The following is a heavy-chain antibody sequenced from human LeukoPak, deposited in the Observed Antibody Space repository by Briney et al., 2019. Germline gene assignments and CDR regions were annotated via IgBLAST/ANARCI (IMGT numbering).Heavy chain of an antibody. CDR2: MNPNTGNT. J-gene: IGHJ6*03. V-gene: IGHV1-8*02. Sequence: GASVKVSCKASGYTFINYAMNWVRQAPGQGLEWMGWMNPNTGNTGYAQKFQGRVTMTRNTSISTAYMELSSLRSEDTAVYYCARGPAITMVRGGIYYYYMDVWGKGTTVTISS. CDR1: GYTFINYA. D-gene: IGHD3-10*01. CDR3: ARGPAITMVRGGIYYYYMDV.